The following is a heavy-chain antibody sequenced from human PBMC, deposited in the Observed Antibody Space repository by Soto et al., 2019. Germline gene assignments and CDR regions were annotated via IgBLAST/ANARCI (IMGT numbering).Heavy chain of an antibody. CDR2: ISYDGSNK. V-gene: IGHV3-30-3*01. J-gene: IGHJ4*02. Sequence: QVQLVESGGGVVQPGRSLRLSCAASGFTFSSYAMHWVRQAPGKGLEWVAVISYDGSNKYYADSVKGRFTISRDNSKNTLYLQMNSLRAEDTXVYYCARXXQGFDYWGXGTLVTVSS. CDR1: GFTFSSYA. CDR3: ARXXQGFDY.